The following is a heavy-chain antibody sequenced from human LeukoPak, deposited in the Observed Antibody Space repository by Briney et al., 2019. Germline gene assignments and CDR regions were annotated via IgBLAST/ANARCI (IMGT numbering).Heavy chain of an antibody. CDR3: TAFLGYCSGGSCFADY. Sequence: GGSLRLSCAASGFTFSNAWMSWVRQAPGKGLECVGRIKSKTDGGTTDYAAPVKGRFTISRDDSKNTLYLQMNSLKTEDTAVYYCTAFLGYCSGGSCFADYWGQGTLVTVSS. D-gene: IGHD2-15*01. V-gene: IGHV3-15*01. J-gene: IGHJ4*02. CDR1: GFTFSNAW. CDR2: IKSKTDGGTT.